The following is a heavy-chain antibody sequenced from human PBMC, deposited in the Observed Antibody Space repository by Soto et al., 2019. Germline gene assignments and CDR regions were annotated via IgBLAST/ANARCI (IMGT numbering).Heavy chain of an antibody. Sequence: QVQLVQSGAEVKRPGSSVKVSCQTSGGTFRTYTINWVRQAPGQGLEWMGRIIPILDVANYAQKFQGRVTITADKSTSTHHMEWRSLRSEDTAAYYCARSIQEEIGVAGPKDIWFDPWGQETLGTVSS. J-gene: IGHJ5*02. CDR2: IIPILDVA. CDR1: GGTFRTYT. V-gene: IGHV1-69*02. CDR3: ARSIQEEIGVAGPKDIWFDP. D-gene: IGHD6-19*01.